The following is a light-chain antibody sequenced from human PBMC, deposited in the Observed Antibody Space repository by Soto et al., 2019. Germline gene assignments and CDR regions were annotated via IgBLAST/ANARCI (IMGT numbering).Light chain of an antibody. CDR3: PQYGSSLLFT. CDR1: QSVSRSY. CDR2: GAS. J-gene: IGKJ3*01. V-gene: IGKV3-20*01. Sequence: EIVLTQSPGTLSLSPGERATLSCKASQSVSRSYLAWYQQKHGQAPRLLIYGASSRATGIPDRFSGSGSGTDFTLTISRLEPEYLEVYYCPQYGSSLLFTFGPGTKGDIK.